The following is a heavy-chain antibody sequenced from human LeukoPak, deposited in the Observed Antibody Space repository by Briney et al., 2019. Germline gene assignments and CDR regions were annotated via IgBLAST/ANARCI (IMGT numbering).Heavy chain of an antibody. CDR1: GFTSDDYA. D-gene: IGHD6-19*01. Sequence: PGGSLRLSCAASGFTSDDYALHWVRQAPGKGLEWVSLISGDGGSTYYADSVKGRFTISRDNSKNSLYLQMNSLRTEDTALYYCAKDGGPGSGWYGRYYYGMDVWGQGTTVTVSS. CDR2: ISGDGGST. J-gene: IGHJ6*02. CDR3: AKDGGPGSGWYGRYYYGMDV. V-gene: IGHV3-43*02.